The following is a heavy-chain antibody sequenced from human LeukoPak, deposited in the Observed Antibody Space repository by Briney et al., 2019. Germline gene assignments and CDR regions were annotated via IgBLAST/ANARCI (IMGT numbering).Heavy chain of an antibody. D-gene: IGHD5-18*01. V-gene: IGHV1-2*02. CDR1: GYTFTGYY. CDR3: ARGAWIQGPHDY. J-gene: IGHJ4*02. Sequence: ASMKASCKASGYTFTGYYMHWVRQAPGQGLEWMGWINPNSGGTNYAQKFQGRVTMTRDTSISTAYMELSRLRSDDTAVYYCARGAWIQGPHDYWGQGTLVTVSS. CDR2: INPNSGGT.